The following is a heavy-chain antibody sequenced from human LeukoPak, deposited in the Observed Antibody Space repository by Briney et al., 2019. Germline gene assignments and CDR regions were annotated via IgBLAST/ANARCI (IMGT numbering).Heavy chain of an antibody. D-gene: IGHD7-27*01. CDR2: ISSSSSTI. J-gene: IGHJ6*03. Sequence: PGGSLRLSCAASGFTFSSYSMNWVRQAPGTGLEWVSYISSSSSTIYYADFVKGRFTISRDNAKNSLYLQMNSLRAEDTAVYYCATGDPAMDVWGKGTTVTVSS. CDR1: GFTFSSYS. V-gene: IGHV3-48*01. CDR3: ATGDPAMDV.